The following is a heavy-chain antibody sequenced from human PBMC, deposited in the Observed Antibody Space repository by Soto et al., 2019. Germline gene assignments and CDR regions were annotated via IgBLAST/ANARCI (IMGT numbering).Heavy chain of an antibody. CDR1: GFTFSSYG. CDR2: ISYDGSNK. CDR3: AKDSLRYFDYFDY. D-gene: IGHD3-9*01. V-gene: IGHV3-30*18. Sequence: GSLRLSCAASGFTFSSYGMHWVRQAPGKGLEWVAVISYDGSNKYYADSVKGRFTISRDNSKNTLYLQMNSLRAEDTAVYYCAKDSLRYFDYFDYWGQGTLVTVSS. J-gene: IGHJ4*02.